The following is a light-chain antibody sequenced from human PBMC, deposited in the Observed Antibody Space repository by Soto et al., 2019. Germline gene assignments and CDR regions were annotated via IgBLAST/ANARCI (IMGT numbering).Light chain of an antibody. CDR1: QSVSTN. CDR2: GAS. Sequence: EIVMTQSPATLSVSPGERATLSCRASQSVSTNLAWYQQKPGQAPRLLISGASTRATGIPARFSGSGSGTEFTLTISSLQSEDFAVYSCQQYNKWPLTFGGGTKVEI. CDR3: QQYNKWPLT. J-gene: IGKJ4*01. V-gene: IGKV3-15*01.